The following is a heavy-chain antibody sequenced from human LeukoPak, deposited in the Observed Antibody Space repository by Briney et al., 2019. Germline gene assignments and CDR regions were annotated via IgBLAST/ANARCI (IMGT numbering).Heavy chain of an antibody. J-gene: IGHJ4*02. CDR3: AKDILGGNGPFDY. D-gene: IGHD4-23*01. CDR2: ISWNSGSI. V-gene: IGHV3-9*01. Sequence: GRSLRLSCAAYGFTFDDYAMHWVRHAPGEGLEWVSGISWNSGSIGYADSVKGRFTISRDNAKNSLYLQMNSLRAEDTALHYCAKDILGGNGPFDYWGQGTLVTVSS. CDR1: GFTFDDYA.